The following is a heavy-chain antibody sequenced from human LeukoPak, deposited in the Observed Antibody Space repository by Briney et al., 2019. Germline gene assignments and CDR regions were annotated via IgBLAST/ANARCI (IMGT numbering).Heavy chain of an antibody. CDR3: ARDLSTYYYDSSGYYHFDY. CDR1: GYTFTSYY. J-gene: IGHJ4*02. Sequence: ASVKVSCKASGYTFTSYYMHWVRQAPGQGLEWMGIINPSGGSTSYAQKFQGRVTMTRDTSTSTVYMELSSLRSEDTAVYYCARDLSTYYYDSSGYYHFDYWGQGTLVTVSS. V-gene: IGHV1-46*01. D-gene: IGHD3-22*01. CDR2: INPSGGST.